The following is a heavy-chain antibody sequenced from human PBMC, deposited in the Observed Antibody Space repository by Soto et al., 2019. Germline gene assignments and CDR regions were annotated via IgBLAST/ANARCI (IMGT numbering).Heavy chain of an antibody. D-gene: IGHD4-17*01. CDR1: GGSIISTFYY. Sequence: PSETLSLTCTVSGGSIISTFYYWGWLRQPPGRGLEWIANIHYSGETHYSPSLKSRVAISVDTSKSQFSLTLDSVTAADTAVYYCARRPDFRDHGWFDPWAQGNLIIVSS. CDR2: IHYSGET. CDR3: ARRPDFRDHGWFDP. J-gene: IGHJ5*02. V-gene: IGHV4-39*01.